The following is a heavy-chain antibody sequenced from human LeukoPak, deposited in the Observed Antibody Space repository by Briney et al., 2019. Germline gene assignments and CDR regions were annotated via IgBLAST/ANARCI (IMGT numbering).Heavy chain of an antibody. CDR3: ARPNSGWYFDY. Sequence: PSETLSLTCTVSGDSISRGVYYWGWIRQPPGKGLEWIGSINYSGSTYYSPSLRSRVTISVDTSKNFFSLKLSSVTAADTAVYYCARPNSGWYFDYWGQGTLVAVSS. V-gene: IGHV4-39*01. CDR1: GDSISRGVYY. D-gene: IGHD6-19*01. J-gene: IGHJ4*02. CDR2: INYSGST.